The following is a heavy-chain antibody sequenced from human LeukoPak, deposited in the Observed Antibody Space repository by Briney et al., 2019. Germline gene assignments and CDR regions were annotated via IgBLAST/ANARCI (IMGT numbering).Heavy chain of an antibody. Sequence: PGGSLRLSCAASGFSFRDFWLTWVRQAPGKGLEWVAHINEGGGVEYSVDSVKGRFTISRDDAKSSLYVQMNSLRDEDTAVYYCARFGYIGWNLEYWGQGTLVTVSS. J-gene: IGHJ4*02. D-gene: IGHD5-12*01. V-gene: IGHV3-7*01. CDR3: ARFGYIGWNLEY. CDR2: INEGGGVE. CDR1: GFSFRDFW.